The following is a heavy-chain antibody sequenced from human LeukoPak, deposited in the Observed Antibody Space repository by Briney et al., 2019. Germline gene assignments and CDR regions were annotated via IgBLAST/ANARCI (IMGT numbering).Heavy chain of an antibody. J-gene: IGHJ3*02. Sequence: PGGSLRLSCAASEFTVSSHYMSWVRQAPGKGLEWVSVLYSGGTTYYTDSVKGRFTISRDNSKNTLYLQMNSLRAEDTAVHYCARDLETDISDAFDIWGQGTMVTVSS. V-gene: IGHV3-66*01. CDR1: EFTVSSHY. CDR3: ARDLETDISDAFDI. D-gene: IGHD3-9*01. CDR2: LYSGGTT.